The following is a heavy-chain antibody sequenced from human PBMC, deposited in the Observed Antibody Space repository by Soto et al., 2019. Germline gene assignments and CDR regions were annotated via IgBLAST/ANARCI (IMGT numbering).Heavy chain of an antibody. V-gene: IGHV4-4*02. CDR3: ARESCLASTSCYSVDY. J-gene: IGHJ4*02. CDR1: GGSISSSNW. CDR2: IYHSGST. Sequence: SETLSLTCAVSGGSISSSNWWSWVRQPPGKGLEWIGEIYHSGSTNYNPSLKSRVTMSVDTSENQFSLNLSSVTAADTAVYYCARESCLASTSCYSVDYWGQGTLVTVSS. D-gene: IGHD2-2*01.